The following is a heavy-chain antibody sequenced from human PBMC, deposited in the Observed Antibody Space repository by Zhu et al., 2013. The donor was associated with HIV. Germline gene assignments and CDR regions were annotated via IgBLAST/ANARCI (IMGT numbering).Heavy chain of an antibody. D-gene: IGHD5-18*01. CDR1: GYTFTSYY. Sequence: QVQLVQSGAEVKKPGASVKVSCKTLGYTFTSYYIHWVRQAPGQGLEWMGLINPTDGNTRPAQSFQGRVTMTRDTSTNTVYLEVSSLRSEDTAVYYCARSGYSYDTRLYYYYMDVWGKGTTVTVSS. V-gene: IGHV1-46*01. J-gene: IGHJ6*03. CDR2: INPTDGNT. CDR3: ARSGYSYDTRLYYYYMDV.